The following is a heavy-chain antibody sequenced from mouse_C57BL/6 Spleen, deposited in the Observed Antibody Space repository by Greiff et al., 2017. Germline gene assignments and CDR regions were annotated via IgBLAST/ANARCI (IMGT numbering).Heavy chain of an antibody. CDR3: AREDYGTGAMDY. V-gene: IGHV5-17*01. CDR2: ISSGSSTI. Sequence: EVKVVESGGGLVKPGGSLKLSCAASGFTFSDYGMHWVRQAPEKGLEWVAYISSGSSTIYYADTVKGRFTISRDNAKNTLFLQMTSLRSEDTAMYYCAREDYGTGAMDYWGQGTSVTVSS. D-gene: IGHD1-2*01. J-gene: IGHJ4*01. CDR1: GFTFSDYG.